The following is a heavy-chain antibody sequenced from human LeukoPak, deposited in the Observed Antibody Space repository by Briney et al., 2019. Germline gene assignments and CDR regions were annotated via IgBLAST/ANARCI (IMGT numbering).Heavy chain of an antibody. CDR2: ISGSGGGT. J-gene: IGHJ6*02. CDR3: AKDLASDYYYGMDV. Sequence: QPGGSLRLSCAASGFTFSSYDMSWVRQAPRKGLEWVSAISGSGGGTNYADSVKGRFTISRDNSKNTLYLQMNSLRAEDTAIYYCAKDLASDYYYGMDVWGQGTTVTVSS. CDR1: GFTFSSYD. D-gene: IGHD6-13*01. V-gene: IGHV3-23*01.